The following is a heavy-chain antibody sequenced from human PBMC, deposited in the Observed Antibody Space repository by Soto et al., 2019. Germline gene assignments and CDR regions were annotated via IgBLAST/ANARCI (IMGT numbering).Heavy chain of an antibody. CDR2: IDPSDSYT. CDR3: ARQTYYYDSSAHLLYYFDY. CDR1: GYSFTGYW. Sequence: GESLKISCKGSGYSFTGYWITWVRQMPGKGLEWMGRIDPSDSYTNYSPSFQGHVTISADKSISTAYLQWSSLQASDTAMYYCARQTYYYDSSAHLLYYFDYWGQGTLVTVSS. V-gene: IGHV5-10-1*01. D-gene: IGHD3-22*01. J-gene: IGHJ4*02.